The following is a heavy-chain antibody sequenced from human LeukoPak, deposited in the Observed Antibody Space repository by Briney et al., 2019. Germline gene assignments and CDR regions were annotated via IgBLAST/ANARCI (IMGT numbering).Heavy chain of an antibody. CDR2: ISYDGSNK. V-gene: IGHV3-30-3*01. D-gene: IGHD6-19*01. J-gene: IGHJ3*02. CDR1: GFTFSSYA. Sequence: GGSLRLSCAASGFTFSSYAMHWVRQAPGKGLEWVAVISYDGSNKYYADSVKGRFTISRDNSKNTLYLQMNSLRAEDTAVYYCASGWAFDIWGQGTMVTVSS. CDR3: ASGWAFDI.